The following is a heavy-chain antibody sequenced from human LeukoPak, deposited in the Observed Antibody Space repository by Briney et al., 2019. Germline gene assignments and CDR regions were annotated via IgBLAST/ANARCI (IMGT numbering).Heavy chain of an antibody. CDR2: ISYDGTNK. V-gene: IGHV3-30*04. CDR3: ARDTYDSSGYFDY. D-gene: IGHD3-22*01. CDR1: GFTFNAHA. Sequence: PGRSLRLSCAASGFTFNAHAIHWVRQAPGKWLEWVAVISYDGTNKYYADSVKGRFTISRDNSKKTVYLQMNSLRAEDTALYYCARDTYDSSGYFDYWGQGTLVTVSS. J-gene: IGHJ4*02.